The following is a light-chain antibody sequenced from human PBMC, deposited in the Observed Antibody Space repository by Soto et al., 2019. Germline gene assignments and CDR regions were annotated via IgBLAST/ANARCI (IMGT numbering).Light chain of an antibody. CDR1: QAISNY. V-gene: IGKV1-33*01. CDR3: QQYDNLLRIT. CDR2: DAS. J-gene: IGKJ5*01. Sequence: DIQMTQSPSSLSASVGDRVTITCQASQAISNYLNWYQQKPGKAPKLLIYDASNLETGVPSRFSGSGSGTDFTFTISSLQAEDIATYYCQQYDNLLRITFGQGTRLEIK.